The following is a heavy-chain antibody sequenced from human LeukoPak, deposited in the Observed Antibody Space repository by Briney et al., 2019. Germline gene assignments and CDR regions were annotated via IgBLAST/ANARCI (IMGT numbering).Heavy chain of an antibody. CDR1: GYSISSGYY. CDR3: ARYYDFWSGYRFDP. Sequence: SETLSLTCAVSGYSISSGYYWGWIRQPPGKGLEWIGSIYHSGSTYYNPSLKSRVTISVDTSKNQFSLKLSSVTAADTAVYYCARYYDFWSGYRFDPWGQGTLVTVSS. D-gene: IGHD3-3*01. J-gene: IGHJ5*02. V-gene: IGHV4-38-2*01. CDR2: IYHSGST.